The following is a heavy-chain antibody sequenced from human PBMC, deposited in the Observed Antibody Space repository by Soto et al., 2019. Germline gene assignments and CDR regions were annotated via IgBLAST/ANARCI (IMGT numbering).Heavy chain of an antibody. J-gene: IGHJ5*02. D-gene: IGHD6-13*01. CDR3: ARIPSYSSSWYWFDP. V-gene: IGHV4-59*01. CDR2: IYYSGST. Sequence: PSETLSLTCTVSGGSISSYYWSWIRQPPGKGLEWIGYIYYSGSTNYNPSLKSRVTISVDTSKNQFSLKLSSVTAADTALYYCARIPSYSSSWYWFDPWGQGTLVTVSS. CDR1: GGSISSYY.